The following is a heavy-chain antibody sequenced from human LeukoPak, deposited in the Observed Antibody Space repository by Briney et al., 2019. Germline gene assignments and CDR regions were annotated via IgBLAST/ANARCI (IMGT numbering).Heavy chain of an antibody. CDR2: IKHDGTET. CDR3: ARGRYSSGWYHDF. Sequence: GGSLRLSCAASGFTLSNFWMTWVRQAPGKGLEWVANIKHDGTETKYVDSVKGRFTISRDNAKNSLYLQMNSLRAEDTAVYFCARGRYSSGWYHDFWGQGALVTVSS. J-gene: IGHJ4*02. V-gene: IGHV3-7*04. CDR1: GFTLSNFW. D-gene: IGHD6-19*01.